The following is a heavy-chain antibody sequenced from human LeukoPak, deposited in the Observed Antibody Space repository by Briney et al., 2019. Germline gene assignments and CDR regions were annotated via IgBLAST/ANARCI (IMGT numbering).Heavy chain of an antibody. D-gene: IGHD2-8*01. CDR3: ARGQSMYY. Sequence: ASVTVSFTSSGYTFNNYFISWVRQAPGRGLAGVGWISPHSHTTHYAEKVQGRVTMTTDTSTTTVYMELRSLRSDDTAVYFCARGQSMYYWGQGTPVTVSS. CDR2: ISPHSHTT. J-gene: IGHJ4*02. V-gene: IGHV1-18*01. CDR1: GYTFNNYF.